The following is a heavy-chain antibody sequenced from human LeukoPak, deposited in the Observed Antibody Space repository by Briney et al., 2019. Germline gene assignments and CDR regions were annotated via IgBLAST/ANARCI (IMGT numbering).Heavy chain of an antibody. V-gene: IGHV3-53*04. CDR1: GFTVSSNY. Sequence: PGGSLRLSCAASGFTVSSNYMGWVRQAPGKGLEWVSFIYSGGGTYYADSVMGRFTISRHNSRNTLYLQMNSLRAEDTAVYYCARVDTVMAYYFDLWGQGTLVTVSS. D-gene: IGHD5-18*01. J-gene: IGHJ4*02. CDR3: ARVDTVMAYYFDL. CDR2: IYSGGGT.